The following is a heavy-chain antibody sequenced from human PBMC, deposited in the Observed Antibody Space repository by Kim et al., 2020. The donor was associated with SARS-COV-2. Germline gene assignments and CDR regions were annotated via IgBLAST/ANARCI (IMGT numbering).Heavy chain of an antibody. D-gene: IGHD1-1*01. J-gene: IGHJ6*02. V-gene: IGHV3-30-3*01. CDR3: AREKELEPQIYYYYGMDV. Sequence: GGSLRLSCAASGFTFSSYAMHWVRQAPGKGLEWVAVISYDGSNKYYADSVKGRFTISRDNSKNTLYLQMNSLRAEDTAVYYCAREKELEPQIYYYYGMDVWGQGTTVTVSS. CDR2: ISYDGSNK. CDR1: GFTFSSYA.